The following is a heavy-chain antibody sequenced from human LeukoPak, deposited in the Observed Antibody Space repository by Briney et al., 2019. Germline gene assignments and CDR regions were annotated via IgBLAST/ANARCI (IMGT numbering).Heavy chain of an antibody. CDR3: TTSGGTTTRFVDY. CDR1: GFTFSNAW. J-gene: IGHJ4*02. CDR2: IISKVDGGTA. D-gene: IGHD2/OR15-2a*01. V-gene: IGHV3-15*01. Sequence: GGSLRLSCAASGFTFSNAWMSWVRQAPGKGLEWVGRIISKVDGGTADYAAPVKGRFTISRDDSKNTVYLQMNSLKTKDTAVYYCTTSGGTTTRFVDYWGQGNLVSVSS.